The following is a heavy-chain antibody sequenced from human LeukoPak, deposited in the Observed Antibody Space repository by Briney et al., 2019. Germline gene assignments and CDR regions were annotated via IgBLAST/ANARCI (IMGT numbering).Heavy chain of an antibody. J-gene: IGHJ4*02. CDR3: ARQYGSGSAYTPVVDL. Sequence: PSETLSLTCTVSGGSISSHYYWIWIRQPPGKGLEWIGSIYYSGSTYYIPSLKSRVTISVDTSKNQFSLKLTSLTAAETAVYYCARQYGSGSAYTPVVDLWGQGTLVTVSS. CDR2: IYYSGST. CDR1: GGSISSHYY. D-gene: IGHD3-10*01. V-gene: IGHV4-39*01.